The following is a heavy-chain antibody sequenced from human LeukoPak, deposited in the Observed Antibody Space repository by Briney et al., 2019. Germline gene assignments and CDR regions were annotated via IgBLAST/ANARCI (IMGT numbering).Heavy chain of an antibody. V-gene: IGHV3-30-3*02. J-gene: IGHJ5*02. CDR1: GFTFISYA. Sequence: GGSLRLSCAASGFTFISYAMHWVRQAPGKGLEWVAVISYDGSNKYYADSVKGRFTISRDNSKNTLYLQMNSLRAEDTAVYYCAKTVVGYCSGGRCYPTGTWGQGTLVTVSS. CDR3: AKTVVGYCSGGRCYPTGT. D-gene: IGHD2-15*01. CDR2: ISYDGSNK.